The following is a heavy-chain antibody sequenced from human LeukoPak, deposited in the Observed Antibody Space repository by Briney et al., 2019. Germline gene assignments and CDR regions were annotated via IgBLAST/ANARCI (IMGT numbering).Heavy chain of an antibody. Sequence: ASVTVSCKASGYTFTSYYMHWVRQAPGQGLEWMGIINPSGGSTSYAQKFQGRVTMTRDMSTSTVYMELSSLRSEDTAVYYCARDTSGYSSSWYVFDYWGQGTLVTVSS. CDR3: ARDTSGYSSSWYVFDY. V-gene: IGHV1-46*01. D-gene: IGHD6-13*01. CDR2: INPSGGST. J-gene: IGHJ4*02. CDR1: GYTFTSYY.